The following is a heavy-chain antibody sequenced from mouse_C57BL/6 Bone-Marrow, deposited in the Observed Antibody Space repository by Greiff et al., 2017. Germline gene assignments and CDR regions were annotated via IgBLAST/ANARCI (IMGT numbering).Heavy chain of an antibody. V-gene: IGHV14-4*01. CDR1: GFNIKDDY. D-gene: IGHD1-1*01. Sequence: EVQLQQSGAELVRPGASVKLSCTASGFNIKDDYMHWVKQRPEQGLEWIGWIDPENGDTEYASKFQGKATITDDTSSNTAYLQLSSLTSEDTAVYYCTTRGSYCCFDYWGQGTTLTVSS. J-gene: IGHJ2*01. CDR2: IDPENGDT. CDR3: TTRGSYCCFDY.